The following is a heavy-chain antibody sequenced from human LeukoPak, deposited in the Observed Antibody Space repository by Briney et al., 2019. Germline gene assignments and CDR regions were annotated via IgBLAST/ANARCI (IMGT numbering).Heavy chain of an antibody. J-gene: IGHJ4*02. V-gene: IGHV3-23*01. CDR3: AKDFSGTTDY. CDR2: ISGSGGST. CDR1: GFTFSSYA. Sequence: GGSLRLSCAASGFTFSSYAISWVRQAPGKGLEWVSAISGSGGSTYYADSVKGRFTISRDNPKNTLYLHMNSLRAEDTAVYYCAKDFSGTTDYWGQGTLVTVSS. D-gene: IGHD1-14*01.